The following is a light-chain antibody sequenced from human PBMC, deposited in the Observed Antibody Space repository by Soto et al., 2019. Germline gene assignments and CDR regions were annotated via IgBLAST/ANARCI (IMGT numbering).Light chain of an antibody. V-gene: IGKV3-11*01. Sequence: EIVVTHSPGTLSLSPGERATLSCRASQSVSSNLAWYQQKPGQAPRLLIYDASNRATDIPARFSGSGSGTDFTLTISSLDPEDSAVYYCHQRSKWPLTFGGGTKV. CDR3: HQRSKWPLT. J-gene: IGKJ4*01. CDR1: QSVSSN. CDR2: DAS.